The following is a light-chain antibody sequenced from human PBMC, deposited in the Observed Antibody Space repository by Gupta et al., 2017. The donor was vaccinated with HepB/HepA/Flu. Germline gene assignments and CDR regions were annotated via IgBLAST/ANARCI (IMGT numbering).Light chain of an antibody. CDR3: RQYDNFPFT. CDR1: QSDTSNY. Sequence: DIVLTQSPGTLSLSPGEGATLSCRASQSDTSNYLAWYQQRPGQAPRLLIYDASSRATGIPDKFSGSGSGTDFTLNISRVEPEDVGVYYCRQYDNFPFTFGPGTKVDIK. V-gene: IGKV3-20*01. CDR2: DAS. J-gene: IGKJ3*01.